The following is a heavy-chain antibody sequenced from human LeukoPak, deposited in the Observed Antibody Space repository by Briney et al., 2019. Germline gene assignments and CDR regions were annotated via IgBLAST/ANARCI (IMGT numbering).Heavy chain of an antibody. J-gene: IGHJ5*02. CDR3: ARGRSGYCSSTSCYTWFDP. CDR1: GGSFSGYY. D-gene: IGHD2-2*02. CDR2: ISHSGST. V-gene: IGHV4-34*01. Sequence: LETLSLTCAVYGGSFSGYYWSWIRQAPGQGLEWIGEISHSGSTNYNPSLKSRVTISVDTSKNQFSLKLSSVTAADTAVYYCARGRSGYCSSTSCYTWFDPWGQGTLVTVSS.